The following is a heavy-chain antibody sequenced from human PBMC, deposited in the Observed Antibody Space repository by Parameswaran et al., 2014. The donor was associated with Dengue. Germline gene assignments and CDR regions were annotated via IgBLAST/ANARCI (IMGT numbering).Heavy chain of an antibody. Sequence: WVRQAPGQGLEWMGWISAYNGNTNYAQKLQGRVTMTTDTSTSTAYMELRSLRSDDTAVYYCARDQGMITFGGVIGYYYYGMDVRGQGTTVTVSS. V-gene: IGHV1-18*01. J-gene: IGHJ6*02. D-gene: IGHD3-16*02. CDR3: ARDQGMITFGGVIGYYYYGMDV. CDR2: ISAYNGNT.